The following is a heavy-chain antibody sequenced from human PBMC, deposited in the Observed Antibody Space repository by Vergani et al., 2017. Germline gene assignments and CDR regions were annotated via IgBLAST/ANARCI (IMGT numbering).Heavy chain of an antibody. J-gene: IGHJ5*02. V-gene: IGHV4-38-2*02. D-gene: IGHD3-10*01. Sequence: QVQLQESGPGLVKPSETLSLTCTVSGYSISSGYYWGWIRQPPGKGLEWIGSISHSGSTYYNPSLKSRVTISVDTSKNQFSLKLSSVTAADTAVYYCARVMVRGVVWFDPWGQGTLVTVSS. CDR2: ISHSGST. CDR1: GYSISSGYY. CDR3: ARVMVRGVVWFDP.